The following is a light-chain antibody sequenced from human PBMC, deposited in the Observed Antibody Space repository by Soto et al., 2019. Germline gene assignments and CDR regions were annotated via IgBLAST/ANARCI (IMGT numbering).Light chain of an antibody. J-gene: IGLJ1*01. CDR3: SSYTSSSTWV. CDR2: DVS. V-gene: IGLV2-14*03. Sequence: QAVLTQPASVSGSPGQSITISCTGTSSNIGGYNYVSWYQQHPGKAPKLIIYDVSNRPSGVSNRFSGSKSDNTASLTISGLQAEDEADYHCSSYTSSSTWVFGTGTKVTVL. CDR1: SSNIGGYNY.